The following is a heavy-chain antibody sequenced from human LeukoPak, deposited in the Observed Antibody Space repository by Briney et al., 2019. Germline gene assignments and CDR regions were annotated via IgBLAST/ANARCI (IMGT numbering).Heavy chain of an antibody. CDR2: ISYAGDNK. CDR1: GFTFSRYA. D-gene: IGHD6-13*01. J-gene: IGHJ4*02. Sequence: PGGSLRLSCLASGFTFSRYAMHWVRQAPGKGLEWVALISYAGDNKQYADSVKGRFNISRDDYRNMLHLQMDSLRPEDTAVYYCARDLWPSGGAAAPPVDFDYWGQGTLVTVSS. V-gene: IGHV3-30-3*01. CDR3: ARDLWPSGGAAAPPVDFDY.